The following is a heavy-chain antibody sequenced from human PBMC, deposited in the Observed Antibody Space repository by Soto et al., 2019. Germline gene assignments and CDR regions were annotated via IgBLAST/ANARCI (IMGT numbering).Heavy chain of an antibody. V-gene: IGHV5-10-1*01. CDR2: IDPSDSYI. J-gene: IGHJ4*02. CDR1: GYKFTNYW. D-gene: IGHD1-1*01. CDR3: VIVTAETAYHYFDF. Sequence: PGESLKISCKGSGYKFTNYWLSWVRQTPGKGLEWMGRIDPSDSYINYSPSFRGHVTISIDESISTAHLQWSSLKASDTATYYCVIVTAETAYHYFDFWGQGTLVTVSS.